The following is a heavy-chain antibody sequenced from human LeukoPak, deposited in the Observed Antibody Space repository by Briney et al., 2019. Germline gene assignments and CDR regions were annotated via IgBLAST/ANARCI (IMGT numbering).Heavy chain of an antibody. CDR1: GGSISSYY. D-gene: IGHD5-12*01. CDR2: IYYSGST. J-gene: IGHJ3*02. Sequence: SETLSLTCTVSGGSISSYYWSWIRQPPGKGLEWIGYIYYSGSTNYNPSLKSRVSISVDASKTQLSLKLSSVTAADTAVYYCARDRVVATIPDAFDIWGQGTMVTVSS. CDR3: ARDRVVATIPDAFDI. V-gene: IGHV4-59*12.